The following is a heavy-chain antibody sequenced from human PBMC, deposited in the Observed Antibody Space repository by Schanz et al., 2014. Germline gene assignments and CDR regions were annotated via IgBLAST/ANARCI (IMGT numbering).Heavy chain of an antibody. CDR3: TRDVRLDRRGNWFDP. V-gene: IGHV3-23*01. J-gene: IGHJ5*02. Sequence: DVQLLESGGGLVQPGGSPRLSCAASGFTFTNYAMSWVRQAPGKGLEWVSAISGSGGSTYYADSVKGRFTISRDNSKNTLYLQMNSLRAEDTAVYYCTRDVRLDRRGNWFDPWGQGTLVTVSS. CDR2: ISGSGGST. D-gene: IGHD1-1*01. CDR1: GFTFTNYA.